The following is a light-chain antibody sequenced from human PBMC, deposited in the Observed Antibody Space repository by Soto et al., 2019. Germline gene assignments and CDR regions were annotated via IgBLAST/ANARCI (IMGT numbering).Light chain of an antibody. Sequence: EIVLTQSPATLSLSPGERATLSCRASQSVSSYLAWYQQKPGQAPRLLIYDASNKATGIPARFSGSGSGTDFTHTISSQKPEDFAVYYCQQRSNWPSGTFGQGTKVEIK. CDR1: QSVSSY. CDR2: DAS. J-gene: IGKJ1*01. V-gene: IGKV3-11*01. CDR3: QQRSNWPSGT.